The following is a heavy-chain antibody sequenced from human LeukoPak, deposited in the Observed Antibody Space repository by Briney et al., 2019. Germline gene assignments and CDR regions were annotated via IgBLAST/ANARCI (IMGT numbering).Heavy chain of an antibody. D-gene: IGHD2-15*01. Sequence: TGGSLRLSCAASGFTFSISAMTWVRRAPGKGLEWVALINYSGSNAYYADSVKGRFTISRDNAKNSLYLQMNSLRAEDTAVYYCARIYCSGGSCYPAGMDVWGQGTTVTVSS. CDR3: ARIYCSGGSCYPAGMDV. CDR1: GFTFSISA. J-gene: IGHJ6*02. CDR2: INYSGSNA. V-gene: IGHV3-23*01.